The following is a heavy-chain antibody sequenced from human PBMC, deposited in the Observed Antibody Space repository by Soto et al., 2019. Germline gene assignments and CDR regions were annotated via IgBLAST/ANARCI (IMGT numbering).Heavy chain of an antibody. V-gene: IGHV3-30-3*01. CDR2: ISYDGSNK. D-gene: IGHD3-16*02. Sequence: QVQLVESGGGVVQPGRSLRLSCAASGFTFSSYAMHWVRQAPGKGLEWVAVISYDGSNKYYADSVKGRFTISRDNSKNTLYLQMNSLRAEDTAVYYCARDADYDYVWGSYRRAKKVSDYFDYWGQGTLVTVSS. CDR1: GFTFSSYA. J-gene: IGHJ4*02. CDR3: ARDADYDYVWGSYRRAKKVSDYFDY.